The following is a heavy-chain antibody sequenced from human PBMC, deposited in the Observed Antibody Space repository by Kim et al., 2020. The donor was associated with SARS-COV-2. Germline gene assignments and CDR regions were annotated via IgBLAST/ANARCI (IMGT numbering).Heavy chain of an antibody. J-gene: IGHJ4*02. D-gene: IGHD2-15*01. CDR3: ANRYCSGGSCYVDY. CDR1: GFTFSSYG. Sequence: GGSLRLSCAASGFTFSSYGMHWVRQAPGKGLEWVAVISYDGSNKYYADSVKGRFTISRDNSKNTLYLQMNSLRAEDTAVYYCANRYCSGGSCYVDYWGQGTLVTVSS. V-gene: IGHV3-30*18. CDR2: ISYDGSNK.